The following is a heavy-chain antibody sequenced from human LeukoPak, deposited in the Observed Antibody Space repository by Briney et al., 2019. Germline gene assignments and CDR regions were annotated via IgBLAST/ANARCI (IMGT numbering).Heavy chain of an antibody. J-gene: IGHJ4*02. D-gene: IGHD1-26*01. Sequence: PGGSLRLSCAASGFTFSSYAMSWVRQAPGKGLEWVSAISGSGGSTYYADSVKGRFTISRDNSKNTLYLQMNSLRAEDTAVYYCAKDPRNSESYHGEVYWGQGTLVTVSS. CDR1: GFTFSSYA. CDR3: AKDPRNSESYHGEVY. CDR2: ISGSGGST. V-gene: IGHV3-23*01.